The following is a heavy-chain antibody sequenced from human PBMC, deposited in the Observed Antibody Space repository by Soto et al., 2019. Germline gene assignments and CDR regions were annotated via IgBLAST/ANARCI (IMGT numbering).Heavy chain of an antibody. J-gene: IGHJ4*02. CDR1: GGSISSSSYY. CDR2: IYYSGST. CDR3: AFSTMPRTRDLVY. Sequence: SETLSLTCTVSGGSISSSSYYWGWIRQPPGKGLEWIGSIYYSGSTYYNPSLKSRVTISVDTSKNQFSLKLSSVTAADTAVYYCAFSTMPRTRDLVYWAQGTLVTVSS. D-gene: IGHD2-2*01. V-gene: IGHV4-39*01.